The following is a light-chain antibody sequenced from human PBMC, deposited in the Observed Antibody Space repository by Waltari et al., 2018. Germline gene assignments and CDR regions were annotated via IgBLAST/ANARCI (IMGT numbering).Light chain of an antibody. J-gene: IGKJ4*01. CDR1: QSVGIN. Sequence: EIVMTQSPATLSVSPGERATLSCRASQSVGINLAWYQHKPGQVPRLFIYGASTRATGFPARFSGSGSGTEFTLTISSLQPEDFASYYCQQYKTFPLTFGGGTKVEIK. CDR2: GAS. CDR3: QQYKTFPLT. V-gene: IGKV3-15*01.